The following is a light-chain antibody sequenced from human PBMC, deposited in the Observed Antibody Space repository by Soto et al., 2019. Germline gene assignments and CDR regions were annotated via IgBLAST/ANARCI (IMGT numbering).Light chain of an antibody. CDR2: DAS. V-gene: IGKV1-5*01. Sequence: DIQMTQSPSSLSASVGDRVTITCRTSQNINAWLAWYQQRPGQAPKLLIYDASTVQSGVPSRFSGSRSGAEFTLTINSLQSEDFAVYYCQPYNNWPLTFGGGTKVDNK. J-gene: IGKJ4*01. CDR1: QNINAW. CDR3: QPYNNWPLT.